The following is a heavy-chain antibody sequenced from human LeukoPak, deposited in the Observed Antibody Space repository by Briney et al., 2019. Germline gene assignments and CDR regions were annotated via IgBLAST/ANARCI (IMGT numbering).Heavy chain of an antibody. Sequence: PSETLSLTCIVSGGSITNYYWSWIRQPPGKGLEWIGYIYYSGRTNYNPSLKSRVTISVDTSNNQFSLRLNSVTAADTAVYYCARDPFGSNAFDIWGQGTVVAVSS. V-gene: IGHV4-59*01. CDR2: IYYSGRT. J-gene: IGHJ3*02. D-gene: IGHD3-10*01. CDR3: ARDPFGSNAFDI. CDR1: GGSITNYY.